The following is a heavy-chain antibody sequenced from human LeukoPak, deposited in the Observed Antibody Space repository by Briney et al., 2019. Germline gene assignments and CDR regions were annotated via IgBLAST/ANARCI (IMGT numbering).Heavy chain of an antibody. Sequence: GGSLRLSCAASGFTFSSYSMNWVRQAPGKGLEWVSSISSSSSYIYYADSVKGRFTISRDSAKNSLYLQMNSLRAEDTAVYYCARDQRGYSGYEIDYWGQGTLVTVSS. CDR3: ARDQRGYSGYEIDY. D-gene: IGHD5-12*01. J-gene: IGHJ4*02. CDR2: ISSSSSYI. CDR1: GFTFSSYS. V-gene: IGHV3-21*01.